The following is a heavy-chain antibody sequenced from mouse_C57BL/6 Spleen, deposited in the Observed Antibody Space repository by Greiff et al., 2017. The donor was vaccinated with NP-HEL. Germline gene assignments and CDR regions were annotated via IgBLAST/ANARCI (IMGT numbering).Heavy chain of an antibody. CDR1: GYAFSSYW. CDR2: IYPGDGDT. J-gene: IGHJ2*01. D-gene: IGHD2-4*01. V-gene: IGHV1-80*01. CDR3: ARFYYDYDEDY. Sequence: QVQLKQSGAELVKPGASVKISCKASGYAFSSYWMNWVKQRPGKGLEWIGQIYPGDGDTNYNGKFKGKATLTADKSSSTAYMQLSSLTSEDSAVYFCARFYYDYDEDYWGQGTTLTVSS.